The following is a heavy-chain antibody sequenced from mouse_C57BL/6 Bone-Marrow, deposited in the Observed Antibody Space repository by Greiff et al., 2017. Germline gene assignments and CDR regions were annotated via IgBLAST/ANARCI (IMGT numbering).Heavy chain of an antibody. CDR3: ARRGWLLPFAY. CDR1: GYTFTSYG. V-gene: IGHV1-81*01. D-gene: IGHD2-3*01. CDR2: IYPRSGNT. J-gene: IGHJ3*01. Sequence: VQLQQSGAELARPGASVKLSCKASGYTFTSYGISWVKQRTGQGLEWIGEIYPRSGNTYYNEKFKGKATLTADKSSSTAYMELRSLKSEDSAVYFCARRGWLLPFAYWGQGTLVTVSA.